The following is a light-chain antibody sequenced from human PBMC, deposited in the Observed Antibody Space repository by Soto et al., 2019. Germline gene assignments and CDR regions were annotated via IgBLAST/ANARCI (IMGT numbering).Light chain of an antibody. CDR3: HQYGTSSEAT. J-gene: IGKJ4*01. Sequence: ENVLTQSPAPLSLSPGERGNHYCRVCRSVIIYFSCYQQIPGQAPSLLIYYASNRATGIPDRFSGSGSGTDFSLTIIRVVPEDFSVYYCHQYGTSSEATFGGGTKVDIK. CDR1: RSVIIY. CDR2: YAS. V-gene: IGKV3-11*01.